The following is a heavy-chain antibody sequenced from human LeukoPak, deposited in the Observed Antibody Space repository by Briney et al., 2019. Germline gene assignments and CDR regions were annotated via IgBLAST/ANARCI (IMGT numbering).Heavy chain of an antibody. V-gene: IGHV3-23*01. CDR1: GFTFSTYA. CDR3: ANRISGSSS. J-gene: IGHJ5*02. CDR2: TSSGGGNT. D-gene: IGHD3-10*01. Sequence: PGGSLRLSCAASGFTFSTYAMSWIRQAPGKGLEWVSATSSGGGNTDYADSVKGRFTISRDNSKNTVFLQMNSLRAEDTGVYYCANRISGSSSWGQGTLVTVSS.